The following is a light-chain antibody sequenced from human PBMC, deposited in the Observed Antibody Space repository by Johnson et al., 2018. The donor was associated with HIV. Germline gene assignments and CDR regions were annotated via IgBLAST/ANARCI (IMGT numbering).Light chain of an antibody. Sequence: QSVLTQPPSVSAAPGQQVTISCSGSSSNIADNYVSWYQQLPGTAPKLLIFDNNDRPSGIPDRFSASKSGTSATLGITGLQTGDEADYYCETWDSSLSGVFGTGTKVTVL. CDR3: ETWDSSLSGV. V-gene: IGLV1-51*01. CDR1: SSNIADNY. J-gene: IGLJ1*01. CDR2: DNN.